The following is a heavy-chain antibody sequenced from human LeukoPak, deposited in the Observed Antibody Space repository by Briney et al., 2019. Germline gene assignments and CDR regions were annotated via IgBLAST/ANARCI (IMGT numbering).Heavy chain of an antibody. D-gene: IGHD6-25*01. CDR3: AREYSSESINWFDP. CDR1: GGSISSYY. Sequence: PSETLSLTCTVSGGSISSYYWSWIRQPPGKGLEWIGYIYYSGSTNYNPSLKSRVTISVDTSKNQFSLKLSSVTAADTAVYYCAREYSSESINWFDPWGQGTLVTVSS. CDR2: IYYSGST. V-gene: IGHV4-59*01. J-gene: IGHJ5*02.